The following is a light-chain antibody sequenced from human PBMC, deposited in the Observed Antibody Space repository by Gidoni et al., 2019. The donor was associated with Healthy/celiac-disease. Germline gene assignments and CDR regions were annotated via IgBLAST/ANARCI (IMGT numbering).Light chain of an antibody. Sequence: DIHITQSPSSLSASVGDRVTITCRASQSISSYLNWYQQKPGKAPKLLIYAASSLQSGVPSRFSSSGSGTDFTLTISSLQPEDFATDSCQQSYSTPITFGQGTRLEIK. CDR2: AAS. CDR1: QSISSY. J-gene: IGKJ5*01. CDR3: QQSYSTPIT. V-gene: IGKV1-39*01.